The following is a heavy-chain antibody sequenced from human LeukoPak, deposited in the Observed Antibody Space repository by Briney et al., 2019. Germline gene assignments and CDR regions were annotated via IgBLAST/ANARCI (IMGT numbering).Heavy chain of an antibody. CDR3: ARRIQGMAPYYFDY. Sequence: QPGGSLRLSCTASGFTLSSYWMHWVRQAPGKGLVWVSRINSDGGSTSYADSVKGRFTISRDNAKNTLYLQMNSLRAEDTAVYYCARRIQGMAPYYFDYWGQGTPVTVSS. D-gene: IGHD5-24*01. J-gene: IGHJ4*02. CDR1: GFTLSSYW. CDR2: INSDGGST. V-gene: IGHV3-74*01.